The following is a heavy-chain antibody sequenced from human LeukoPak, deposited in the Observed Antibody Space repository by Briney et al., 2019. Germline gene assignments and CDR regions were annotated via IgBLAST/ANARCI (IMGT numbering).Heavy chain of an antibody. CDR3: AKGGLSSGWFDY. Sequence: GGSLRLSCAASGFTFTNAWMNWVRQAPGKGLEWVSAISGSGGSTYYADSVKGRFTISRDNSKNTLYLQMNSLRAEDTAVYYCAKGGLSSGWFDYWGQGTLVTVSS. V-gene: IGHV3-23*01. D-gene: IGHD6-19*01. CDR2: ISGSGGST. J-gene: IGHJ4*02. CDR1: GFTFTNAW.